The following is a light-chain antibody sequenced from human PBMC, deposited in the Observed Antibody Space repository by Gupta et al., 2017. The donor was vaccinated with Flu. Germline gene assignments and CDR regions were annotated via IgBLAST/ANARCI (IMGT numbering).Light chain of an antibody. CDR2: DAS. CDR1: QSVSSY. Sequence: TRSLLAGERATLSCRASQSVSSYVAWYQQKPGQAPRLLIYDASNRATGIPARFSGSGSGTDFTLTITSLEPEDFAVYYCHQRTNGPRNTFGQGTRLEIK. J-gene: IGKJ5*01. V-gene: IGKV3-11*01. CDR3: HQRTNGPRNT.